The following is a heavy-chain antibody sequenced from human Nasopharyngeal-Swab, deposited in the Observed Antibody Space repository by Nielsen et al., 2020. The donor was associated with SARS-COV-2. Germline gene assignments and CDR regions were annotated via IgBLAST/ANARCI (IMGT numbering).Heavy chain of an antibody. CDR1: GGSISSYY. Sequence: SETLSLTCTVSGGSISSYYWSWIRQPPGKGLEWIGYIYHSGSTNYNPSLKSRVTISVDTSKNQFSLKLSSVTAADTAVYYCAGGFGDYDYWGQGTLVTVSS. D-gene: IGHD4-17*01. CDR2: IYHSGST. J-gene: IGHJ4*02. CDR3: AGGFGDYDY. V-gene: IGHV4-59*01.